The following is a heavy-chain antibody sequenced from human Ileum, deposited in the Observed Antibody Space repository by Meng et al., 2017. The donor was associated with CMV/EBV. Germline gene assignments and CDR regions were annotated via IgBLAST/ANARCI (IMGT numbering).Heavy chain of an antibody. Sequence: VQWVESAAEVKRPGAAVKVSCKASGYTFTDSAITWVGQAPGKGREWMGWISGYNSNKKYAQKFQGRVTMTTDTSTTTAYMELRSLRSDDTAIYYCARVTNPEYFEHWGQGTLVTVSS. J-gene: IGHJ1*01. CDR1: GYTFTDSA. CDR2: ISGYNSNK. CDR3: ARVTNPEYFEH. V-gene: IGHV1-18*01.